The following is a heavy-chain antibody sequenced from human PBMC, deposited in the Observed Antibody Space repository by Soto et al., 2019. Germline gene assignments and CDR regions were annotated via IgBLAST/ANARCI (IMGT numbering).Heavy chain of an antibody. D-gene: IGHD6-6*01. CDR2: VKSSSDGGAI. CDR1: GFTFSSAW. J-gene: IGHJ4*02. V-gene: IGHV3-15*02. CDR3: TDFAR. Sequence: EVQLVESGGALVKPGGSLRLSCVSSGFTFSSAWMSWVRQAPGKGLEWVARVKSSSDGGAIHYAAPVKGRFTISRDDAGGMLYLQMNGLKNEDSAVYYCTDFARWGQVTSVTVSS.